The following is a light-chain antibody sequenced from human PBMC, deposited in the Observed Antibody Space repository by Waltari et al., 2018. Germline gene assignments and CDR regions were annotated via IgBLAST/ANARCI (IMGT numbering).Light chain of an antibody. Sequence: DILLTQSPLSLTVTPGEPASISFRSSQNLLHTNGNNHLNWYPQKPGQSPQLLIYVGSTRASGVPDRFSGIGSGTDFTLKISRVEAEDVGIYYCTQALQFPFTFGQGTRLEIE. CDR2: VGS. V-gene: IGKV2-28*01. CDR3: TQALQFPFT. CDR1: QNLLHTNGNNH. J-gene: IGKJ5*01.